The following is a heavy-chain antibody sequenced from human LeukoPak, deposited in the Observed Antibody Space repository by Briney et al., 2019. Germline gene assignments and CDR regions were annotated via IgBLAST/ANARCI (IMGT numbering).Heavy chain of an antibody. V-gene: IGHV3-30-3*01. J-gene: IGHJ4*02. Sequence: GGSLRLSCAASGFTFSSYAMHWVRQAPGKGLEWVAVISYDGSNKYYADSVKGRFTISRDNSKNTLYLQMNSLRAEDTAVCYCAREGSGRAFDYWGQGTLVTVSS. CDR1: GFTFSSYA. CDR3: AREGSGRAFDY. D-gene: IGHD1-26*01. CDR2: ISYDGSNK.